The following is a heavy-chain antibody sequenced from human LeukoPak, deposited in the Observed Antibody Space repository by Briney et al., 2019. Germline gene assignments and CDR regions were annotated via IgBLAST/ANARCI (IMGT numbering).Heavy chain of an antibody. CDR2: IYPGDSDT. V-gene: IGHV5-51*01. CDR1: GYSFTSYW. D-gene: IGHD3-9*01. Sequence: GESLKISCKGSGYSFTSYWIGWVRQMPGKGLEWMGIIYPGDSDTGYSPSFQGQVTISADKSISTAYLQWSSLKASDTAMYYCARAVNFDWLKFDYWGQGTLVTVSS. J-gene: IGHJ4*02. CDR3: ARAVNFDWLKFDY.